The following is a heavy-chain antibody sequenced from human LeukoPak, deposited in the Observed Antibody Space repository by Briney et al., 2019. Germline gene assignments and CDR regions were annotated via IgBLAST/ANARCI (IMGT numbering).Heavy chain of an antibody. D-gene: IGHD1-26*01. CDR2: ISSSGSTI. V-gene: IGHV3-48*04. Sequence: GGSLRLSCAASGFTFSSYWVHWVRQAPGKGLEWVSYISSSGSTIYYADSVKGRFTISRDNAKNSLYLQMNSLRAEDTAVYYCATHSGSYYYYYYMDVWGKGTTVTVSS. CDR1: GFTFSSYW. CDR3: ATHSGSYYYYYYMDV. J-gene: IGHJ6*03.